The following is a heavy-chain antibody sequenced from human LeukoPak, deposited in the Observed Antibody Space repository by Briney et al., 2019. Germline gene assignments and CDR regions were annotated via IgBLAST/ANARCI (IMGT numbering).Heavy chain of an antibody. CDR3: ARIYAGYSSGWYFFDI. CDR2: IYHSGST. D-gene: IGHD6-19*01. V-gene: IGHV4-31*03. CDR1: GGSISSGGYY. Sequence: PSQTLSLTCTVSGGSISSGGYYWGWIRQHPGKGLEWIGYIYHSGSTYYNPSLKSRVSISVDTSKNQFSLKLSSVTAADAAVYFCARIYAGYSSGWYFFDIWGQGTMVTVSS. J-gene: IGHJ3*02.